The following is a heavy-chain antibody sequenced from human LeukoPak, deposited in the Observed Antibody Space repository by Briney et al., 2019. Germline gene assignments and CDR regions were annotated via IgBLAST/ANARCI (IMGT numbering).Heavy chain of an antibody. J-gene: IGHJ6*03. V-gene: IGHV4-61*01. Sequence: PSETLSLTCTVSGGSISSSSYYWSWIRQPPGKGLEWIGYIYYSGSTNYNPSLKSRVTISVDMSKNQFSLKLSAVTAADTAVYYCARERSYYYYMDVWGKGTTVTVSS. CDR2: IYYSGST. CDR3: ARERSYYYYMDV. CDR1: GGSISSSSYY. D-gene: IGHD6-6*01.